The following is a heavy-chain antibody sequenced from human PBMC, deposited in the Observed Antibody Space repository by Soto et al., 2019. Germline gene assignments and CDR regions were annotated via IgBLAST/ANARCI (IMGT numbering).Heavy chain of an antibody. CDR3: AAGYCSCGSCYWYAFDI. CDR2: MNPNSGNT. D-gene: IGHD2-15*01. Sequence: QVQLVQSGAEVKKPGASVKVSCKASGYTFTSYDINWVRQATGQGLEWMGWMNPNSGNTGYAQKFQGIVTMTRNTSISTAYMELSSLRSEDTAVYYCAAGYCSCGSCYWYAFDIWRQGTMVTVSS. J-gene: IGHJ3*02. V-gene: IGHV1-8*01. CDR1: GYTFTSYD.